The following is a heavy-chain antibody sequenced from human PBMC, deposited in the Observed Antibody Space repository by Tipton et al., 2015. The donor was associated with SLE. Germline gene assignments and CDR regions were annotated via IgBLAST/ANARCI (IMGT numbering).Heavy chain of an antibody. CDR1: GGSISSYF. CDR3: ARRGYDLGGYYHYAMDV. J-gene: IGHJ6*02. CDR2: MYYSGSN. D-gene: IGHD2-15*01. V-gene: IGHV4-59*12. Sequence: TLSLTCTVSGGSISSYFWSWIRQPPGKGLEWIGYMYYSGSNSYNPSLKSRVTISVDTSKNQFSLKLSSVTAADTAVYYCARRGYDLGGYYHYAMDVWGQGTTVTVFS.